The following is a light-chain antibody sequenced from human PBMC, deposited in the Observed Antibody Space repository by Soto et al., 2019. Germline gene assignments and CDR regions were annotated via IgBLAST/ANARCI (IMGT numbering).Light chain of an antibody. Sequence: EIVMTQSPATLSVSPGERATLSCRASQSVSSNLAWYQQKPGQAPRLLIYGASTRATGIPARFSGSGSGTEFTLTISSLQSEDFAVYYCQQYNNWPRVTFGGGIKVEIK. CDR1: QSVSSN. J-gene: IGKJ4*01. V-gene: IGKV3-15*01. CDR3: QQYNNWPRVT. CDR2: GAS.